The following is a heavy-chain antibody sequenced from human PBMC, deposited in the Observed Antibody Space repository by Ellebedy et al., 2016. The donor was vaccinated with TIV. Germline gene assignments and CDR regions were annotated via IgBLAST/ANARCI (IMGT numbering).Heavy chain of an antibody. D-gene: IGHD3-22*01. Sequence: GRSLRLSXAASGFTFSTYAMHWVRQAPGKGLEWVAVMSYDGSYKYYADSVKGRFTISRDNSKNALSLEMSSMRAEDTAVYYCARGGYYDVNGYPRCDYWGQGTLVTVSS. V-gene: IGHV3-30*04. CDR3: ARGGYYDVNGYPRCDY. J-gene: IGHJ4*02. CDR1: GFTFSTYA. CDR2: MSYDGSYK.